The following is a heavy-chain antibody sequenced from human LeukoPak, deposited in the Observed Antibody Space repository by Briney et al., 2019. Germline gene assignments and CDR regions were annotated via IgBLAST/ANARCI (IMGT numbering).Heavy chain of an antibody. Sequence: SQTLSLICAISGDSVSSNSAAWNWIRQSPSRGLEWLGRTYYRSKWSTDYAESVKSRIIINPDTSKNQFSLQLNSVTPEDTAVYYCARLENWAFDYWGQGALITVSP. V-gene: IGHV6-1*01. J-gene: IGHJ4*02. CDR2: TYYRSKWST. D-gene: IGHD7-27*01. CDR1: GDSVSSNSAA. CDR3: ARLENWAFDY.